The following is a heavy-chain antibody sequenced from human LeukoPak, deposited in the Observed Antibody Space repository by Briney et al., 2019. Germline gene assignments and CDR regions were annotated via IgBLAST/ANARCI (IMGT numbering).Heavy chain of an antibody. CDR1: GFTFSSYS. Sequence: PGGSLRLSCAASGFTFSSYSMNWVRQAPGKGLVWVSRIKNDGSSTTYADSVKGRFTISRDNAKNTLYLQMNSLRAEDTAVYYCARSDWFDPWGQGTLVTVSS. J-gene: IGHJ5*02. CDR2: IKNDGSST. CDR3: ARSDWFDP. V-gene: IGHV3-74*01.